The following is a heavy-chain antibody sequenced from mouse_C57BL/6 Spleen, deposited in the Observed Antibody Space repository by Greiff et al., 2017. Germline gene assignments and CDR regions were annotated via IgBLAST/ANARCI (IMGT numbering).Heavy chain of an antibody. D-gene: IGHD1-1*01. CDR2: IYPGSGST. J-gene: IGHJ2*01. CDR3: ARSGIYYYGSSYSY. CDR1: GYTFTSYW. V-gene: IGHV1-55*01. Sequence: VQLQQSGAELVKPGASVKMSCKASGYTFTSYWITWVKQRPGQGLEWIGDIYPGSGSTNYNEKFKSKATLTVDTSSSTAYMQLSSLTSEDSAVYYCARSGIYYYGSSYSYWGQGTTLTVSS.